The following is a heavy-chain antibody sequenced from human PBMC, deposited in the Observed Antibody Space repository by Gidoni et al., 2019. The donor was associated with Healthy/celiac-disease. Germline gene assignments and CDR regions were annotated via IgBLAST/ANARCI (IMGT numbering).Heavy chain of an antibody. CDR3: ARDGRYYYGSGFDP. J-gene: IGHJ5*02. CDR2: IYSGGST. CDR1: GFTVSSTY. D-gene: IGHD3-10*01. V-gene: IGHV3-53*01. Sequence: EVQLVESGGGLIQPGGSLRLSCAASGFTVSSTYMSWVRQAPVKGLVWVSVIYSGGSTYYADSVKGRFTISRDNSKNTLYLQMNSLRAEDTAVYYCARDGRYYYGSGFDPWGQGTLVTVSS.